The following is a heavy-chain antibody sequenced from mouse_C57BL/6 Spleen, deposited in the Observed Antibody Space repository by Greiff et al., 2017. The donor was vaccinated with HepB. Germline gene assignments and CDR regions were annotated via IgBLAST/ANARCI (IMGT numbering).Heavy chain of an antibody. D-gene: IGHD1-1*01. V-gene: IGHV3-1*01. Sequence: EVKLQESGPGMVKPSQSLSLTCTVTGYSITSGYDWHWIRHFPGNKLEWMGYISYSGSTNYNPSLKSRISITHDTSKNHFFLKLNSVTTEDTATYYCARGDYGSAMDYWGQGTSVTVSS. CDR2: ISYSGST. J-gene: IGHJ4*01. CDR3: ARGDYGSAMDY. CDR1: GYSITSGYD.